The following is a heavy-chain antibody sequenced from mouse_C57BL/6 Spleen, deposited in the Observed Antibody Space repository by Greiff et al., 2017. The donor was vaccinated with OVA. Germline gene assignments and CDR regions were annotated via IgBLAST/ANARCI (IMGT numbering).Heavy chain of an antibody. CDR2: IDPEDGDT. D-gene: IGHD1-1*01. V-gene: IGHV14-1*01. J-gene: IGHJ2*01. Sequence: VQLQQSGAELVRPGASVKLSCTASGFNIKDYYMHWVKQRPEQGLEWIGRIDPEDGDTEYAPKFQGKATMTSDTSSNTAYLQLSSLTSEDTAVYYCTTVSYYYGSSYGYWGQGTTLTVSS. CDR3: TTVSYYYGSSYGY. CDR1: GFNIKDYY.